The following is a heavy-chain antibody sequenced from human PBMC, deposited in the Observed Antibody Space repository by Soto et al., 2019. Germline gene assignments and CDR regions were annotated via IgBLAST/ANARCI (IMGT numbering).Heavy chain of an antibody. CDR3: AREMGWAPTDY. CDR1: GYTFTSYG. D-gene: IGHD1-26*01. J-gene: IGHJ4*02. Sequence: QVQLVQSGAEVKKPGASVKVSCKASGYTFTSYGISWVRQAPGQGLELMGWISAYNGNTHYAQKLQGRVTLTTDTSTSTVDIELRSLRSDDTAVSYCAREMGWAPTDYWGQGTLVTVSS. V-gene: IGHV1-18*01. CDR2: ISAYNGNT.